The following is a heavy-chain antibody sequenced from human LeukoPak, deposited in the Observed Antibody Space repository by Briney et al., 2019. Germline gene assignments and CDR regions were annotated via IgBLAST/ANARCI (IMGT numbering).Heavy chain of an antibody. J-gene: IGHJ4*02. CDR1: GFTFSDYY. CDR3: SRGFPPLGATGYFDY. Sequence: GGSLRLSCAASGFTFSDYYMSWIRQAPGKGLEWVAVIWYDGSNKYYADSVKGRFTISRDNSKNTLYLQMNSLRAEDTAVCYCSRGFPPLGATGYFDYWGQGTLVTVSS. V-gene: IGHV3-33*08. D-gene: IGHD1-26*01. CDR2: IWYDGSNK.